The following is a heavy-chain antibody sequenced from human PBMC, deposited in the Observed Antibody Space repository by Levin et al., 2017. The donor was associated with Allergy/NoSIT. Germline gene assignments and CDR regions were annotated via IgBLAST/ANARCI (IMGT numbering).Heavy chain of an antibody. Sequence: GESLKISCKASGYTFTSYYMHWVRQAPGQGLEWMGIINPSGGSTSYAQKFQGRVTMTRDTSTSTVYMELSSLRSEDTAVYYCARDRTRYSSTTYGMDVWGQGTTVTVSS. V-gene: IGHV1-46*01. D-gene: IGHD6-13*01. J-gene: IGHJ6*02. CDR1: GYTFTSYY. CDR2: INPSGGST. CDR3: ARDRTRYSSTTYGMDV.